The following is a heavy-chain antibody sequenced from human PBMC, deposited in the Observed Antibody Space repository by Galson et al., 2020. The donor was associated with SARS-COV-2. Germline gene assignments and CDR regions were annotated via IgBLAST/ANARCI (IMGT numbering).Heavy chain of an antibody. CDR3: ARTGNFDY. J-gene: IGHJ4*02. V-gene: IGHV3-74*01. Sequence: GGSLRLSCAASGFTFSSYWMYWVRQGPGKGLEWVSGISSGGSSPSYVESVRGRFTISRDNAKNTLFLQMDSLRVEDTAVYYCARTGNFDYWGQGILVTVSS. CDR1: GFTFSSYW. CDR2: ISSGGSSP.